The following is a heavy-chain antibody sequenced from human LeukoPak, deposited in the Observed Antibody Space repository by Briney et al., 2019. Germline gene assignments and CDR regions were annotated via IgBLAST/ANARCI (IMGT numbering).Heavy chain of an antibody. Sequence: GGSLRLSCAASEFTFSSYWMTWVRQAPGKGLEWVANIKQDGSETYYVDSVKGRFTISRDNAKNSLYLQMNSLRAEDTAVYYCARDPGRYSGWYTNYFDYWGQGTLVTVSS. CDR2: IKQDGSET. V-gene: IGHV3-7*01. D-gene: IGHD6-19*01. CDR3: ARDPGRYSGWYTNYFDY. J-gene: IGHJ4*02. CDR1: EFTFSSYW.